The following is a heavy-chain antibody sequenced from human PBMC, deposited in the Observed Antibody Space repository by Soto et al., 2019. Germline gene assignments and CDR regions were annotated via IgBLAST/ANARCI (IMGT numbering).Heavy chain of an antibody. D-gene: IGHD2-2*01. V-gene: IGHV3-21*01. CDR2: ISSSSSYI. J-gene: IGHJ6*02. Sequence: GGSLRLSCAASGFTFSSYSMNWVRQAPGKGLEWVSSISSSSSYIYYADSVKGRFTISRDNAKNSLYLQMNSLRAEDTAVYYCARGKGVVVVPAATYGMDVWGQGTTVTVSS. CDR1: GFTFSSYS. CDR3: ARGKGVVVVPAATYGMDV.